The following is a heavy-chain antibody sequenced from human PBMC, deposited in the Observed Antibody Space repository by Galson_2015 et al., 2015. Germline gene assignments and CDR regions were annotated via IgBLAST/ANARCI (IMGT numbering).Heavy chain of an antibody. V-gene: IGHV1-2*04. CDR2: INPNSGGT. Sequence: SVKVSCKASGYTFTGYYMHWVRQAPGQGLEWMGWINPNSGGTNYAQKFQGWVTMTRDTSISTAYMELSRLRSDDTAVYYCAREGDYYGSGSYRPYYGMDVWGQGTTVTVSS. D-gene: IGHD3-10*01. J-gene: IGHJ6*02. CDR3: AREGDYYGSGSYRPYYGMDV. CDR1: GYTFTGYY.